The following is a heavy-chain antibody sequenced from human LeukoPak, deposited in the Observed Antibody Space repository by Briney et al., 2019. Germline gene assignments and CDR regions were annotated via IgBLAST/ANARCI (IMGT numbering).Heavy chain of an antibody. D-gene: IGHD2-21*01. CDR3: VRDETGGEVYKY. Sequence: GGSLRLSCLTSGFKFSSYSMNWVRQAPGKGLEWVSSISPSGNYMHFADSVKGRFTVSRDNAHSTLYLQMSSLQVQDTALYYCVRDETGGEVYKYWGQGTPITVSS. J-gene: IGHJ4*02. CDR1: GFKFSSYS. CDR2: ISPSGNYM. V-gene: IGHV3-21*06.